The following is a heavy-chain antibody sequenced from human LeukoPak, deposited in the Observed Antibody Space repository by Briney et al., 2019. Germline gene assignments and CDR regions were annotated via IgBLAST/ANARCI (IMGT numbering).Heavy chain of an antibody. D-gene: IGHD5-18*01. J-gene: IGHJ4*02. CDR3: ANPAARGFSYGYSLDY. Sequence: PGGSLRLSCAASGFTFSSSAMNWVRQAPGKGLEWVSSINNVGSHIYYAGSVRGRFTISRDNAKNLLYLQMDSLRAEDTAVYYCANPAARGFSYGYSLDYWGQGTLVTVSS. V-gene: IGHV3-21*01. CDR1: GFTFSSSA. CDR2: INNVGSHI.